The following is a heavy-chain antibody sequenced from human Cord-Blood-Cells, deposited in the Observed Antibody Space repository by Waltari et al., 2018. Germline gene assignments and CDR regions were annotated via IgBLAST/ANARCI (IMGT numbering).Heavy chain of an antibody. CDR3: ARDSRRWGTDDAFDI. CDR2: ISAYNGNT. D-gene: IGHD7-27*01. CDR1: GYTFTSYG. Sequence: GAEVKKPGASVKVSCKASGYTFTSYGISWVRQAPGQGLEWMGWISAYNGNTNYAQQLQGRVTMTTYTSTSTAYMELRSLRSDDTAVYYCARDSRRWGTDDAFDIWGQGTMVTVSS. J-gene: IGHJ3*02. V-gene: IGHV1-18*04.